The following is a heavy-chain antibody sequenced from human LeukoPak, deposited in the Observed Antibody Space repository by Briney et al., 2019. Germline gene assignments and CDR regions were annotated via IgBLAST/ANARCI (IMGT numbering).Heavy chain of an antibody. CDR2: ISSSSSYI. CDR1: GFTFSSYS. D-gene: IGHD4-17*01. V-gene: IGHV3-21*01. J-gene: IGHJ3*02. CDR3: ARARSDDYGDYYDAFDI. Sequence: GGSLRLSCAASGFTFSSYSMNWVRQAPGKGLEWVSSISSSSSYIYYADSAKGRFTISRDNAKNSLYLQMNSLRAEDTAVYYCARARSDDYGDYYDAFDIWGQGTMVTVSS.